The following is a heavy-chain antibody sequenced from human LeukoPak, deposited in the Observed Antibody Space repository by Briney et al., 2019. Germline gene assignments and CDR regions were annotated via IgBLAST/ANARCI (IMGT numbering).Heavy chain of an antibody. CDR2: IYYSGST. CDR1: GGSFSSYY. D-gene: IGHD3-3*01. Sequence: SETLSLTCTVSGGSFSSYYWSWIRQPPGKGLEWIGYIYYSGSTNYNPSLKSRVTISVDTSKNQFSLKLSSVTAADTAVYYCASGSPYDFWSGYYPSYYYYYYGMDVWGQGTTVTVSS. V-gene: IGHV4-59*01. J-gene: IGHJ6*02. CDR3: ASGSPYDFWSGYYPSYYYYYYGMDV.